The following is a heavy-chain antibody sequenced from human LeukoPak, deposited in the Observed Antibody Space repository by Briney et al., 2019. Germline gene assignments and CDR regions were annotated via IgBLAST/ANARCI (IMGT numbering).Heavy chain of an antibody. J-gene: IGHJ4*02. Sequence: GGSLRLSCAASGFTFSSYGMHWVRQAPGKGLEWVAVIRYDGSNKYYADSVKGRFTISRDNAKNSLYLQMNSLRAEDTAVYYCARVNSVGYCSSTSCYGEGYYFDYWGQGTLVTVSS. CDR3: ARVNSVGYCSSTSCYGEGYYFDY. D-gene: IGHD2-2*01. CDR2: IRYDGSNK. CDR1: GFTFSSYG. V-gene: IGHV3-33*01.